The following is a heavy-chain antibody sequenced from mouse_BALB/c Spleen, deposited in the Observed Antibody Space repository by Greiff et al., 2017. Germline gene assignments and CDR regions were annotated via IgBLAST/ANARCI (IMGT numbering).Heavy chain of an antibody. CDR3: ARQSYYYGSSYWYFDV. D-gene: IGHD1-1*01. CDR2: ISNGGGST. J-gene: IGHJ1*01. V-gene: IGHV5-12-2*01. Sequence: EVQRVESGGGLVQPGGSLKLSCAASGFTFSSYTMSWVRQTPEKRLEWVAYISNGGGSTYYPDTVKGRFTISRDNAKNTLYLQMSSLKSEDTAMYYCARQSYYYGSSYWYFDVWGAGTTVTVSS. CDR1: GFTFSSYT.